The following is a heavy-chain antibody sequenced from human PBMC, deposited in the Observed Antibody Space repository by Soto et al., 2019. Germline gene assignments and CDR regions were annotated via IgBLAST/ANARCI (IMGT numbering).Heavy chain of an antibody. CDR3: AHRGYSSGWFDY. V-gene: IGHV2-5*02. Sequence: QITLKESGPTLVKPTQTLTLTCTFSGFSLRTRGVGVAWIRQRLGEALEWLALIYWDDDKRYIPSLKNRLTLTKDTSKNQVVLAMTNMDPVDTATYYCAHRGYSSGWFDYWGQGILVTVSS. CDR1: GFSLRTRGVG. D-gene: IGHD6-19*01. J-gene: IGHJ4*02. CDR2: IYWDDDK.